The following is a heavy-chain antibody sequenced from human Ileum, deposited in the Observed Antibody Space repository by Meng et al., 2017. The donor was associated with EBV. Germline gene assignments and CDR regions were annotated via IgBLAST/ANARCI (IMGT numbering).Heavy chain of an antibody. CDR2: TYSSGKS. J-gene: IGHJ4*02. CDR1: GSLMNKYSYY. Sequence: VQLPVSGPGLANPLHNWFISDTSCGSLMNKYSYYSTWIRQSPGRGLVWIGLTYSSGKSFYTPSFRSRVTISIDTPSSQFFLMLASVTAADTAVYYCARERRHWYGSGSFDFWGQGTLVTVSS. CDR3: ARERRHWYGSGSFDF. D-gene: IGHD3-10*01. V-gene: IGHV4-30-4*01.